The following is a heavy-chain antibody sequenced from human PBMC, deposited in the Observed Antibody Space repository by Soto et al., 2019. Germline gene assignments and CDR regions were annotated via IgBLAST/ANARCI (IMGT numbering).Heavy chain of an antibody. D-gene: IGHD6-19*01. CDR3: ARDWGTPGRGSAVGYYYHYGMDV. J-gene: IGHJ6*02. CDR1: EFTFNTYW. CDR2: IKDDGSEK. Sequence: EVQLVESGGGLVQPGGSLRLSCLASEFTFNTYWMNWVRQAPGRGLEWVANIKDDGSEKNYVDSVKGRFTISRDNAKNSLSLQMNSLRCEDTALYFCARDWGTPGRGSAVGYYYHYGMDVWGQGTTVTVSS. V-gene: IGHV3-7*05.